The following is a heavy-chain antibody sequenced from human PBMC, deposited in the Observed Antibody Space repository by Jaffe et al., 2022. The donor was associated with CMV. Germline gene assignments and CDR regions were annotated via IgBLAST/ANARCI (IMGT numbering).Heavy chain of an antibody. CDR3: ARTRGYSYGYRKGWFDP. V-gene: IGHV2-70*15. D-gene: IGHD5-18*01. Sequence: QVTLRESGPALVKPTQTLTLTCTFSGFSLSTSGMCVSWIRQPPGKALEWLARIDWDDDKYYSTSLKTRLTISKDTSKNQVVLTMTNMDPVDTATYYCARTRGYSYGYRKGWFDPWGQGTLVTVSS. CDR2: IDWDDDK. J-gene: IGHJ5*02. CDR1: GFSLSTSGMC.